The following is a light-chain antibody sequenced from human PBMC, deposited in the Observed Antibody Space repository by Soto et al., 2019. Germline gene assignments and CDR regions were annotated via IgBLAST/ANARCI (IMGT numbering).Light chain of an antibody. CDR1: SSDVGNYNY. Sequence: QSALTQPASVSGSPGQSITISCTGTSSDVGNYNYVSWHQHHPGKAPKLMINDVSNRPSGVSNRFSGSKSGNTASLPISVLQAEDDADYYCSSYTSSDPYVFGTGTKVTVL. CDR3: SSYTSSDPYV. CDR2: DVS. J-gene: IGLJ1*01. V-gene: IGLV2-14*03.